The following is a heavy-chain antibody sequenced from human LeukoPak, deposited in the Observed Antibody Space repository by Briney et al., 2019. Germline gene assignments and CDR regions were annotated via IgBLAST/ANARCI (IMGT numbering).Heavy chain of an antibody. J-gene: IGHJ4*02. CDR3: ARNSNGMSN. CDR1: GFTFTDYG. V-gene: IGHV3-74*01. D-gene: IGHD2-8*01. CDR2: LNSDGRST. Sequence: GGSLRLSCVAPGFTFTDYGMMWVRQAPGKGRVWVSYLNSDGRSTTYADSVKGRFTIPRDNAKNTLYLQMSSLRAEDTAMYYCARNSNGMSNWGQGTLVIVSS.